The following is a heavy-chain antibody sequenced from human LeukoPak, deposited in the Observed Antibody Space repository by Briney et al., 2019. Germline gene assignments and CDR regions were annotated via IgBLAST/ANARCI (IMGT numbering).Heavy chain of an antibody. Sequence: PGRSLRLSCAASGFTFSSYGMHWVRQAPGKGLEWVAVISYDGSNKYYADSVKGRFTISRDNSKNTLYLQMNSLRAEDTAVYYCAKDRGGYESRFIDYWGQGTLVTVSS. CDR1: GFTFSSYG. CDR3: AKDRGGYESRFIDY. J-gene: IGHJ4*02. D-gene: IGHD5-12*01. CDR2: ISYDGSNK. V-gene: IGHV3-30*18.